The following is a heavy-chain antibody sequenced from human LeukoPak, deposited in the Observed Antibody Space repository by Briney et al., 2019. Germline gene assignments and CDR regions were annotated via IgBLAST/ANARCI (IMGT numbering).Heavy chain of an antibody. CDR2: LSVSGGSA. J-gene: IGHJ4*02. D-gene: IGHD3-16*01. Sequence: PGGSLRLSCAASRFTFSNYAMSWLRRAPGKGLEWVAALSVSGGSAYYAASVKGPFPISRDNSKNTLYLQMNNLRAEDTAVYYCAKGGWGDPFDYWGQGTLVTVSS. CDR3: AKGGWGDPFDY. V-gene: IGHV3-23*01. CDR1: RFTFSNYA.